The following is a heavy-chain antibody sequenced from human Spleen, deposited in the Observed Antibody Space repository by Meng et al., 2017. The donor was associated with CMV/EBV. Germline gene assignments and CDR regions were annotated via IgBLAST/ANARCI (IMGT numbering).Heavy chain of an antibody. J-gene: IGHJ6*02. CDR3: TRGGTSAMRDGMDV. CDR1: GFIFGDYL. V-gene: IGHV3-49*04. D-gene: IGHD2-2*01. CDR2: IRKNGYGGTT. Sequence: GGSLRLSCTASGFIFGDYLMGWVRQAPGKGPEWAGVIRKNGYGGTTEYAASVKGRFTISRDDSKSIAYLQMNSLKIEDTAVYYCTRGGTSAMRDGMDVWGQGIAVTVSS.